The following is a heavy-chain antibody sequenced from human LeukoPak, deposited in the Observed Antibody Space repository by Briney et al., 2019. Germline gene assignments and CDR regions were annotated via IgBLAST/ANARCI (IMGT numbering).Heavy chain of an antibody. J-gene: IGHJ4*02. CDR3: AKHSITIFGVVIIGWVDY. D-gene: IGHD3-3*01. CDR1: GFTFSSYS. CDR2: ISSSSSTI. V-gene: IGHV3-48*04. Sequence: GGSLRLSCAASGFTFSSYSMNWVRQAPGKGLEWVSYISSSSSTIYYADSMKGRFTISRDNAKNSLYLQMNSLRAEDTAVYYCAKHSITIFGVVIIGWVDYWGQGTLVTVSS.